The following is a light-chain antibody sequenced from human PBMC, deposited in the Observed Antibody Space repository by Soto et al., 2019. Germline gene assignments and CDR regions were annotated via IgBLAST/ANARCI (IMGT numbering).Light chain of an antibody. CDR3: CSFASSSTYV. CDR2: SVS. J-gene: IGLJ1*01. CDR1: SSDIGAYDH. V-gene: IGLV2-14*01. Sequence: QSVLTQPASVSGSPGQSITISCSGTSSDIGAYDHVAWFQQFPGKTPKLVIYSVSNRPSGVSYRFSGSKSGNTASLTISGLQAEDEADYYCCSFASSSTYVFGTGTKVTVL.